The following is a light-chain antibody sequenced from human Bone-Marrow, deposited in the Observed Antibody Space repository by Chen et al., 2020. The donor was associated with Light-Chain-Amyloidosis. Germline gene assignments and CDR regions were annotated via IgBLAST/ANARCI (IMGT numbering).Light chain of an antibody. CDR2: DDS. CDR1: NIGSTS. J-gene: IGLJ3*02. CDR3: QVWDRSSDRPV. Sequence: SYVLTQPPSVSVAPGPTATIACGGNNIGSTSVHWYQQTPGQAPLLVVYDDSDRPSGIPERLSGSNSGNTATLTISRVEDGDEADYYCQVWDRSSDRPVFGGGTKLTVL. V-gene: IGLV3-21*02.